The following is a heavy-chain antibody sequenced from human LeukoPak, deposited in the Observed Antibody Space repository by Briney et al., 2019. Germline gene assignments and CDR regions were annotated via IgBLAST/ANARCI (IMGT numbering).Heavy chain of an antibody. Sequence: TGGSLRLSCAASGFTFSTYAMHWVRQAPGKGLEYVSSITSNGDNTFYANSVKGRFTIPRDNSKNTLYLQMGSLRAEDMAVYYCARDRSGSGDYWGQGTLVTVSS. J-gene: IGHJ4*02. CDR1: GFTFSTYA. V-gene: IGHV3-64*01. CDR3: ARDRSGSGDY. CDR2: ITSNGDNT. D-gene: IGHD2-15*01.